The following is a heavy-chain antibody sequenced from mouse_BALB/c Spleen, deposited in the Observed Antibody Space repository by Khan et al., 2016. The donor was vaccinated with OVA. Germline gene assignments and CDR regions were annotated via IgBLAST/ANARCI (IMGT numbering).Heavy chain of an antibody. D-gene: IGHD4-1*01. CDR2: ISSDGTYT. CDR1: GFTFSAYG. V-gene: IGHV5-6*01. J-gene: IGHJ3*01. CDR3: ASHLTGSFAY. Sequence: EVNVVESGGDLVKPGGSLKLSCAASGFTFSAYGMSWVRQTPDKRLEWVATISSDGTYTYYPDSVMGRFTISRDNAKKTLYLQMSSLKSGDTAMYFCASHLTGSFAYWGQGTLVTVSA.